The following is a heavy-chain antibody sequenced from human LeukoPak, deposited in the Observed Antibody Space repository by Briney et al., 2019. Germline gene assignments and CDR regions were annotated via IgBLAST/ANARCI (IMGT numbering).Heavy chain of an antibody. J-gene: IGHJ4*02. CDR1: DGSISSSSYY. Sequence: SETLSLTCTVSDGSISSSSYYWGWIRQPPGKGLEWIGNIFYSGTTYYNPSLKSRVTISVDTSKNQFSLKMRSVTAADTAVYYCARVLRGGTYYFDYWGQGTLVTVSS. D-gene: IGHD1-26*01. V-gene: IGHV4-39*01. CDR2: IFYSGTT. CDR3: ARVLRGGTYYFDY.